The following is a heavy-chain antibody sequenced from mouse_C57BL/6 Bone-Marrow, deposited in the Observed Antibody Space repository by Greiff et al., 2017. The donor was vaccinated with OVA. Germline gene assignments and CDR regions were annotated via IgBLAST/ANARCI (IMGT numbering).Heavy chain of an antibody. D-gene: IGHD1-1*01. CDR2: INPSNGGT. V-gene: IGHV1-19*01. CDR1: GYTFTDYY. Sequence: VQLQQSGPVLVKPGASVKMSCKASGYTFTDYYMNWVKQSPGKSLEWIGVINPSNGGTSYNQKFKGKATLTVDKSSSTAYMELNSLTSEDSAVYYGARRGIYYYYFDYWGQGTTLTVSS. J-gene: IGHJ2*01. CDR3: ARRGIYYYYFDY.